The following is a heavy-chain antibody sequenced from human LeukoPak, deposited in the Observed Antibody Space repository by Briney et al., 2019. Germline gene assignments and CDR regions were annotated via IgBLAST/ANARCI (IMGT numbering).Heavy chain of an antibody. J-gene: IGHJ4*02. V-gene: IGHV1-18*04. CDR3: TRDLGQWLLQGIFFDY. Sequence: ASVKVSCKAFGYTFTSYYMHWVRQVPGQGPEWMGWISAYSTYNGNTNYAQKFQGRVTMTTDTSTSTAYMELRSLRSDDTAVYYCTRDLGQWLLQGIFFDYWGQGTLVTVSS. D-gene: IGHD5-12*01. CDR2: ISAYSTYNGNT. CDR1: GYTFTSYY.